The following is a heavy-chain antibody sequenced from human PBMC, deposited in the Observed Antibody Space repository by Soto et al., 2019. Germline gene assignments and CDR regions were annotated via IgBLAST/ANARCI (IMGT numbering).Heavy chain of an antibody. D-gene: IGHD5-12*01. Sequence: ASVKVSCKASGYPFTSYVVNWGRQALGQGLDWMGWVSTFDGNTVSAQKFQGRVSMTTDSSTATAYMELRSLRSDDTAVYYCASTFTSSGCDYLRGWGLGTLVTVSS. V-gene: IGHV1-18*01. CDR2: VSTFDGNT. CDR3: ASTFTSSGCDYLRG. J-gene: IGHJ4*02. CDR1: GYPFTSYV.